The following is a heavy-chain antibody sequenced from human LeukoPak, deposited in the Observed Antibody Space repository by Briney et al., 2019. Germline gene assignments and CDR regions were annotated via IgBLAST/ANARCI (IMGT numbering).Heavy chain of an antibody. J-gene: IGHJ4*02. CDR3: ARRYSGYDY. CDR2: INHSGST. CDR1: GGSFSGYH. V-gene: IGHV4-34*01. Sequence: SETLSLTCAVYGGSFSGYHWSWIRQPPGKGLEWIGEINHSGSTNYNPSLKSRVTISVGTSKNQFSLKLSSVTAADTAVYYCARRYSGYDYWGQGTLVTVSS. D-gene: IGHD5-12*01.